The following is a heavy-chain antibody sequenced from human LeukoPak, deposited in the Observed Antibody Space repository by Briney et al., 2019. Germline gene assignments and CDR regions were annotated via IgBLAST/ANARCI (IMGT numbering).Heavy chain of an antibody. CDR3: ARVLAAAGNNWFDP. V-gene: IGHV4-4*07. CDR1: GGSISSYY. Sequence: SETLSLTCTVSGGSISSYYWSWIRQPAGKGLEWIGRIYTSGSTYYNPSLKSRVTMSVDTSKNQFSLKLSSVTAADTAVYYCARVLAAAGNNWFDPWGQGTLVTVSS. J-gene: IGHJ5*02. CDR2: IYTSGST. D-gene: IGHD6-13*01.